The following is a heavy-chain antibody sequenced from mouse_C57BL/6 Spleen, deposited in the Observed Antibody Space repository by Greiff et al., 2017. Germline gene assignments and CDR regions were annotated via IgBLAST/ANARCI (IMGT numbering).Heavy chain of an antibody. J-gene: IGHJ2*01. CDR3: GRRRLRLWDFDY. V-gene: IGHV1-18*01. D-gene: IGHD3-2*02. Sequence: EVQLQQSGPELVKPGASVKIPCKASGYTFTDYNMAWVKQSHGKSLEWIGDINPNNGGTIYNQKFKGKATVTVDKSSSTAYMERRSLTSEDTAVYDCGRRRLRLWDFDYWGQGTTLTVSS. CDR1: GYTFTDYN. CDR2: INPNNGGT.